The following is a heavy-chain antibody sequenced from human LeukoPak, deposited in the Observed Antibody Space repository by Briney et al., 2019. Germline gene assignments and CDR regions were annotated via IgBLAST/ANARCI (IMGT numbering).Heavy chain of an antibody. Sequence: ASVKVSCKASGYTFTSYDINWVRQATGQGLEWMGWMNPNSGNTGYAQKFQGRVTITRNTSIGTAYMELSSLRSEDTAVYYCARFTYILGVYYFDYWGQGTLVTVSS. CDR3: ARFTYILGVYYFDY. D-gene: IGHD3-16*01. V-gene: IGHV1-8*03. CDR2: MNPNSGNT. J-gene: IGHJ4*02. CDR1: GYTFTSYD.